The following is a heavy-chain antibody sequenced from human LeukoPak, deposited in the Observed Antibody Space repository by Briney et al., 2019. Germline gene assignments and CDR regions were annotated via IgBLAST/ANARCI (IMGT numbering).Heavy chain of an antibody. Sequence: TSETLSLTCTVSGGSVSSGSYYWSWIRQPPGKGLEWIGYIYCSGSTNYNPSLKSRVTISVDTSKNQFSLKLSSVTAADTAVYYCARGRITMIVVVDAFDIWGQGTMVTVSS. CDR3: ARGRITMIVVVDAFDI. J-gene: IGHJ3*02. D-gene: IGHD3-22*01. CDR1: GGSVSSGSYY. CDR2: IYCSGST. V-gene: IGHV4-61*01.